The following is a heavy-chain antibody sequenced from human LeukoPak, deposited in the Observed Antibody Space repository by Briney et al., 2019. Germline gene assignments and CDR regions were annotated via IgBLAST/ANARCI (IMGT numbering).Heavy chain of an antibody. CDR2: IKPNSGGT. D-gene: IGHD3-22*01. CDR1: GYTFTGYY. Sequence: ASVKVSCKASGYTFTGYYMHWVRQAPGQGLEWMGWIKPNSGGTNYAQKFQGRVTMTRDTAISTAYMELIRLISDDTAVYYCATYSSAYYSGFDYWGQGTLVTVSS. CDR3: ATYSSAYYSGFDY. J-gene: IGHJ4*02. V-gene: IGHV1-2*02.